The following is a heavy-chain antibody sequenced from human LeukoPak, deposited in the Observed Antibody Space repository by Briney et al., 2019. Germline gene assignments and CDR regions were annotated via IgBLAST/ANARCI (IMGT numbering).Heavy chain of an antibody. CDR1: GFTFSSYE. V-gene: IGHV3-48*03. J-gene: IGHJ4*02. CDR2: ISSSGSAI. CDR3: AREDYYGSGSYD. D-gene: IGHD3-10*01. Sequence: PGGSLRLSCAASGFTFSSYEMNWVRQAPGKGLEWVSYISSSGSAIYYADSVKGRFTISRDNAKNSLYLQMNSLRAEDTAVYYCAREDYYGSGSYDWGQGTLVTVSS.